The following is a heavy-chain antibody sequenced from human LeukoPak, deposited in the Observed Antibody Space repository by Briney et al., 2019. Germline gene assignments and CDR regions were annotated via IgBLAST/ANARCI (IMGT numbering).Heavy chain of an antibody. CDR3: ARDYGGILVAETFDY. D-gene: IGHD5-12*01. Sequence: ASVKVSCKASGYTFTGYYIHWVRQAPGQGLEWMGWINPNSGGANNAQNFQGRVTMTRDTSISTAYMELSRLRSDDTAVYYCARDYGGILVAETFDYWGQGTLVTVSS. V-gene: IGHV1-2*02. CDR1: GYTFTGYY. CDR2: INPNSGGA. J-gene: IGHJ4*02.